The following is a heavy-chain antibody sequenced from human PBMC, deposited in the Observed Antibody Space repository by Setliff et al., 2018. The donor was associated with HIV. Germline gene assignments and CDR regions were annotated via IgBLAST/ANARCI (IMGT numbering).Heavy chain of an antibody. Sequence: ASVKVSCKASGYTFTDYFMHWVRQAPGQGLEWMGRINPKTGDTKYKQKFQGRGTMTRDASINTAYMELSSLTSDDTAVYYCARDWSMTSRESNWFDPWGQGALVTVSS. CDR3: ARDWSMTSRESNWFDP. D-gene: IGHD6-6*01. CDR1: GYTFTDYF. V-gene: IGHV1-2*06. CDR2: INPKTGDT. J-gene: IGHJ5*02.